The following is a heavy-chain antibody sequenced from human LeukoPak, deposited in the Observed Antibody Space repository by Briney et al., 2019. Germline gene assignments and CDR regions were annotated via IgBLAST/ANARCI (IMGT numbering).Heavy chain of an antibody. CDR2: IRYDGSDK. CDR3: AKDRVGDGYNFDY. CDR1: GFIFSSYG. V-gene: IGHV3-30*02. J-gene: IGHJ4*02. D-gene: IGHD5-24*01. Sequence: GGSLRLSCAASGFIFSSYGMHWVRQAPGKGLDWVAFIRYDGSDKYYADSVKGRFTISRDNSKNTLYLQMNSLRAKDTAVYYCAKDRVGDGYNFDYWGQGTLVTVSS.